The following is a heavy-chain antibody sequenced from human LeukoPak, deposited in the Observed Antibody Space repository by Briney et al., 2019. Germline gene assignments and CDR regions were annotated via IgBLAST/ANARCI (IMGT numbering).Heavy chain of an antibody. J-gene: IGHJ4*02. CDR2: ISGSGGST. V-gene: IGHV3-23*01. D-gene: IGHD3-16*01. CDR1: GFTFSSYA. CDR3: AKGYYDYVWGSYYFDY. Sequence: PGGSLRLSCAASGFTFSSYAMSWVRQAPGKGLEWVTAISGSGGSTHYADSVKGRFTISRDNSKNTLYLQMNSLRAEDTAVYYCAKGYYDYVWGSYYFDYWGQGILVTVSS.